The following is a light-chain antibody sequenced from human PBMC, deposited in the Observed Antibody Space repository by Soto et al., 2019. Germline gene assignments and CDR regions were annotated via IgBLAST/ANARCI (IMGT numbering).Light chain of an antibody. V-gene: IGLV2-14*01. J-gene: IGLJ1*01. CDR1: SSDVGGYNY. CDR2: DVS. Sequence: QSALTQPASVSGSPGQSITISCTGASSDVGGYNYVSWYQQHPGEAPKLMIYDVSNRPSGTSNRFSGSKSGNTASLTISGLQAEDEADYYCSSYTSSSILYVFGTGTSSPS. CDR3: SSYTSSSILYV.